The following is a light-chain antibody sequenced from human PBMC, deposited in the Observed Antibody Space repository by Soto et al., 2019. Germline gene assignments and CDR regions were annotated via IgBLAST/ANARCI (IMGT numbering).Light chain of an antibody. CDR3: CSYAGSYTFV. Sequence: QSVLTQPRSVSGSPGQSVTISCTVTSSDVGVYNYVSWYQQYPGKAPKIMIYDVSKRPSGVPDRFSGSKSDNTASLTISGLQAEDEADYYCCSYAGSYTFVFRIGTKV. V-gene: IGLV2-11*01. CDR2: DVS. J-gene: IGLJ1*01. CDR1: SSDVGVYNY.